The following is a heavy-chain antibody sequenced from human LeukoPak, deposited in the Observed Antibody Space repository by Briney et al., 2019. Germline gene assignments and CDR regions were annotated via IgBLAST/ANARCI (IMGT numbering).Heavy chain of an antibody. CDR2: INPNSGGT. D-gene: IGHD3-9*01. CDR3: ARAPNYDILTGYYFDY. Sequence: ASVKVSCKASGYTFTGYYMHWVRQAPGQGLEWMGWINPNSGGTNYAQKFQGRVTMTRDTSISTAYMELSRLRSDDTAVYYCARAPNYDILTGYYFDYWGQGTLVTVSS. V-gene: IGHV1-2*02. CDR1: GYTFTGYY. J-gene: IGHJ4*02.